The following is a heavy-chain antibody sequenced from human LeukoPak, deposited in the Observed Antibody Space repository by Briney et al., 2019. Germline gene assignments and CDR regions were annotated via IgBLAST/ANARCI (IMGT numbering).Heavy chain of an antibody. CDR1: GFTFSSYA. Sequence: QSGGSLRLSCAASGFTFSSYAMHWVRQAPGKGLKYVSAISSNGGSTYYANSVKGRFTISRDNSKNTLCLQMGSLRAEDMAVYYCARVSRGAFDIWGQGQWSPSPQ. CDR2: ISSNGGST. J-gene: IGHJ3*02. V-gene: IGHV3-64*01. D-gene: IGHD1-26*01. CDR3: ARVSRGAFDI.